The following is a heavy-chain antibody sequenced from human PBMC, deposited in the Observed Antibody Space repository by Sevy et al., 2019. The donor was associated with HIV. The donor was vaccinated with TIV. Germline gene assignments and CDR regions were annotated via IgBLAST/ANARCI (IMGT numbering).Heavy chain of an antibody. CDR2: ISWNSGTI. J-gene: IGHJ4*02. D-gene: IGHD6-13*01. CDR1: GFTFDDYA. V-gene: IGHV3-9*01. Sequence: GGSPRLSCAASGFTFDDYAMHWVRQAPGKGLEWVSGISWNSGTIGYADSVKGRFTISRDNAKNSLYLQMNSLRAEDTALYYCTKDIAPGYSSSWYPLFDYWGQGTLVTVSS. CDR3: TKDIAPGYSSSWYPLFDY.